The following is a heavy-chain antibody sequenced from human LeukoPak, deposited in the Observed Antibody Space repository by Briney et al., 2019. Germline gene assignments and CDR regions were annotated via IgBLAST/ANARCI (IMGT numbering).Heavy chain of an antibody. CDR1: GYSFTSFW. V-gene: IGHV5-51*01. CDR2: VYPGDSDT. CDR3: ARHRSGSGWYGFSDH. J-gene: IGHJ4*02. Sequence: GESLKISCKGSGYSFTSFWTGWVRQMPGQGLEWMGIVYPGDSDTRNSPPFQGQVTIYAAKPPSSAYPRGCRPEAPRTALCISARHRSGSGWYGFSDHWGQGTLVTVCS. D-gene: IGHD6-19*01.